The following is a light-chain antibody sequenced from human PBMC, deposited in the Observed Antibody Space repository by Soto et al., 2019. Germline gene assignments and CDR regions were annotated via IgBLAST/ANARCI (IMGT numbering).Light chain of an antibody. Sequence: QSVLTQPPSASGTPGQTVTISCSGSSSNIATSTVNWYQHLPGTAPKLLIYRNDQRPSGVPDRFSGSKSGTSASLAISGLQSEDEADYYCAAWDDSLNEVVFGGGTKLTVL. V-gene: IGLV1-44*01. CDR1: SSNIATST. CDR3: AAWDDSLNEVV. J-gene: IGLJ2*01. CDR2: RND.